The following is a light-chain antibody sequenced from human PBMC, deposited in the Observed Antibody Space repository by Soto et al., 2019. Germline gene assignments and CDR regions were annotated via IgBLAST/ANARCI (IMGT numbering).Light chain of an antibody. Sequence: EIVMTQSAAALSVTPWEGATLSCMASQSVSSNLAWYQQKPGQAPRLLIYGASTRATGIPARFSGSGSGTEFTLTISSLQSEDFAVYYCQQYNNWPWTFGQGTKVDIK. CDR2: GAS. V-gene: IGKV3-15*01. CDR1: QSVSSN. CDR3: QQYNNWPWT. J-gene: IGKJ1*01.